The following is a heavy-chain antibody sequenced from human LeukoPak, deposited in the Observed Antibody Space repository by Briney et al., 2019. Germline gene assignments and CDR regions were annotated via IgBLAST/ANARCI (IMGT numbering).Heavy chain of an antibody. J-gene: IGHJ4*02. CDR2: IYTGGST. Sequence: GGSLRLSCAASGFTASSKYMSWVRQAPGKGLEWVSVIYTGGSTHYADSVKGRFSISRDNPKNTLYLQMDSLRDEDTAVYYCATDLLTGSNKLFDYWGQGTLVTVSS. V-gene: IGHV3-66*01. CDR3: ATDLLTGSNKLFDY. D-gene: IGHD3-9*01. CDR1: GFTASSKY.